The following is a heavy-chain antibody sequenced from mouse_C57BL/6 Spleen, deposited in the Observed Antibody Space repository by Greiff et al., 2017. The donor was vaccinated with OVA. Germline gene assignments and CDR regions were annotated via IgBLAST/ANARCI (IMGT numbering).Heavy chain of an antibody. J-gene: IGHJ2*01. Sequence: QVQLQQPGAELVMPGASVKLSCKASGYTFTSYWMHWVKQRPGQGLEWIGEIDPSDSYTNYNQKFKGKSTLTVDKSSSTAYMQLSSLTPEDSAVYYCARSGDYDRYFDYWGQGTTLTVSS. D-gene: IGHD2-4*01. CDR3: ARSGDYDRYFDY. CDR2: IDPSDSYT. V-gene: IGHV1-69*01. CDR1: GYTFTSYW.